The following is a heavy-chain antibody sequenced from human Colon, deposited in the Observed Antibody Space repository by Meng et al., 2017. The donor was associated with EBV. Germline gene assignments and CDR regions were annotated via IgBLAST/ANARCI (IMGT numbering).Heavy chain of an antibody. CDR3: GTLKYTSGFYGPAY. J-gene: IGHJ4*02. Sequence: QLQVVQSGSELKKPGASVKVSCKASGYTFTRYPMNWVRQAPGQGLEWMGWISTNTGNPTYAQGFTGRFVFSVDTSVSTAYLQISSLKAEDTAVYYCGTLKYTSGFYGPAYWGQGALVTVSS. V-gene: IGHV7-4-1*02. CDR1: GYTFTRYP. CDR2: ISTNTGNP. D-gene: IGHD6-19*01.